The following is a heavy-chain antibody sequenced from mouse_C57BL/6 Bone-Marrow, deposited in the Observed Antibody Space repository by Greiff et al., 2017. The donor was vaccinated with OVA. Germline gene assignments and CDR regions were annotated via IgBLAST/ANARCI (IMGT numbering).Heavy chain of an antibody. J-gene: IGHJ1*03. CDR2: INPYNGGT. CDR1: GYTFTDYY. Sequence: VQLQQSGPVLVKPGASVKMSCKASGYTFTDYYMNWVKQSHGKSLEWIGVINPYNGGTSYNQKFKGKATLTVDKSSSTAYMELNRLTSEDSAVYYCARDAWYFDVWGTGTTVTVAS. V-gene: IGHV1-19*01. CDR3: ARDAWYFDV.